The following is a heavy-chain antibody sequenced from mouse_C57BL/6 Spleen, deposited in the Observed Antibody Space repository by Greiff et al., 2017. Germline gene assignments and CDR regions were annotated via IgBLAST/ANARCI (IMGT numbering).Heavy chain of an antibody. D-gene: IGHD1-3*01. Sequence: QVQLKESGPGLVAPSQSLSITCTVSGFSLTSYGVHWVRQPPGKGLEWLVVIWSDGSTTYNSALKSRLSISKEDSKSQVSLKMNSIQTDDTDMYYCARHGGDYNGDFDVWGTGTTVTVSS. J-gene: IGHJ1*03. CDR3: ARHGGDYNGDFDV. CDR1: GFSLTSYG. CDR2: IWSDGST. V-gene: IGHV2-6-1*01.